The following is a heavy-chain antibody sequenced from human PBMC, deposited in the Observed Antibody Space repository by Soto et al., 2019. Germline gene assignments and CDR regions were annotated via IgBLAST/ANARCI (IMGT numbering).Heavy chain of an antibody. CDR3: ARASPQPEPYDFDY. V-gene: IGHV1-46*01. CDR1: GYSFTSYH. Sequence: GASVKVSCKASGYSFTSYHIHWVRQAPGQGLEWMGLIDPSDGRTSYSQNFQGRVTMTRDTSTSTVYMELSSLIFEDTAVYYCARASPQPEPYDFDYWGQGTLVTVSS. J-gene: IGHJ4*02. CDR2: IDPSDGRT. D-gene: IGHD3-16*01.